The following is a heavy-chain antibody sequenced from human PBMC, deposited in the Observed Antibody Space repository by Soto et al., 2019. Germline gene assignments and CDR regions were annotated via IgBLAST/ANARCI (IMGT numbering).Heavy chain of an antibody. D-gene: IGHD3-16*01. J-gene: IGHJ6*03. CDR1: GGSISGHY. Sequence: QVQLQESGPGLVKPSETLSLSCSVSGGSISGHYWSWVRQTPGKGLEWIGYVYYSGGTNDKPSLKSPVTVSSDTSNNHFSLRLTSVTAADTAVYYCARGPYYDLIWNYYYMDVWGKGTTVTVSS. CDR2: VYYSGGT. CDR3: ARGPYYDLIWNYYYMDV. V-gene: IGHV4-59*08.